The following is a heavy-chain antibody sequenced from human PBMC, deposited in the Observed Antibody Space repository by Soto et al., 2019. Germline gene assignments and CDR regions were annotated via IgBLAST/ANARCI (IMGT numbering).Heavy chain of an antibody. CDR3: ARAPVGSGSYYNVNYYGMDV. CDR1: GFTFSSYA. CDR2: ISYDGSKK. D-gene: IGHD3-10*01. V-gene: IGHV3-30-3*01. Sequence: QVQLVESGGGVVQPGRSLRLSCAASGFTFSSYAMHWVRQAPGKGLEWVAVISYDGSKKYYADSVKGRFTISRDNSKNTLYLQMNSLRAEDTAVYYWARAPVGSGSYYNVNYYGMDVWGQGTTVTVSS. J-gene: IGHJ6*02.